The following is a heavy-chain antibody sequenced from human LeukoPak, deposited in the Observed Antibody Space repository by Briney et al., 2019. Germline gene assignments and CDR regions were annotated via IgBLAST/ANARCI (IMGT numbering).Heavy chain of an antibody. V-gene: IGHV3-30-3*01. CDR2: ISYDGSNK. CDR1: GFSFSSYA. CDR3: ASRLYTVTTNYYYGMDV. Sequence: GGALILSCAASGFSFSSYAMHWVRQAPGKGLELVAVISYDGSNKYYADSVKGRFTISRDNSSNTLYLQMNSLRAEDAAVYYCASRLYTVTTNYYYGMDVWGQGTTVTVSS. D-gene: IGHD4-17*01. J-gene: IGHJ6*02.